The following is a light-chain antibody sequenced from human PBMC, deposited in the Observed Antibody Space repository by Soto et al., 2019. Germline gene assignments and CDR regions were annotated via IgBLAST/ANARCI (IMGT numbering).Light chain of an antibody. CDR1: SSDIGDHNR. Sequence: QSALTQPPSASGSPGQSVTISCSGTSSDIGDHNRVSWYQQHPGKAPKLLIWGVTNRPSGVPHRFSGSKSGNTASLTVSGLQAEDEADYYCSSYAGSDNYVFGTGTKLTVL. V-gene: IGLV2-8*01. J-gene: IGLJ1*01. CDR2: GVT. CDR3: SSYAGSDNYV.